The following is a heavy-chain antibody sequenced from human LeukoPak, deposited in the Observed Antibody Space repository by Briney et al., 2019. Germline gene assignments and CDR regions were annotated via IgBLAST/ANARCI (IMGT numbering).Heavy chain of an antibody. CDR1: GGSISSSRYS. CDR2: IYYSGST. CDR3: ARIFSDFWSGYYTNFDY. V-gene: IGHV4-39*01. J-gene: IGHJ4*02. D-gene: IGHD3-3*01. Sequence: SETLSLTCTVSGGSISSSRYSWGWIRQPPGKGQEWIGSIYYSGSTYYNPSLKSRVTISVDTSKNQFSLKLSSVTAADTAVYYCARIFSDFWSGYYTNFDYWGQGTLVTVSS.